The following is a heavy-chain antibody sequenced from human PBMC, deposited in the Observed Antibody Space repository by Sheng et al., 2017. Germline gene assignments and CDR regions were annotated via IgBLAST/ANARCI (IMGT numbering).Heavy chain of an antibody. CDR1: GFTFSTYE. Sequence: EVQLVESGGGLVQPGGSLRLSCAASGFTFSTYEMNWVRQAPGKGLEWVSYISSSGSNIYYADSVKGRFTISRDNAKNSLYLQMNSLRAEDAAVYYCARAQYYYYMDVWGQGTTVTVSS. J-gene: IGHJ6*03. CDR3: ARAQYYYYMDV. V-gene: IGHV3-48*03. CDR2: ISSSGSNI.